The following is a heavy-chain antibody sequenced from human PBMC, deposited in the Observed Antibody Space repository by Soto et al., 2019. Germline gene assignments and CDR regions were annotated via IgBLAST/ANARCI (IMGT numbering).Heavy chain of an antibody. CDR1: GGSINSGGYY. V-gene: IGHV4-30-4*01. J-gene: IGHJ5*02. CDR2: IYYDGNS. CDR3: ARDRRWLPRGPNNWLDL. D-gene: IGHD5-12*01. Sequence: TLSLTCTVSGGSINSGGYYWTWVRQPPGKGLEWIGYIYYDGNSQHNPSLKSRVTMSIDTSKNQFSLNLSSVTAADTAVYYCARDRRWLPRGPNNWLDLWGQGTQVTVSS.